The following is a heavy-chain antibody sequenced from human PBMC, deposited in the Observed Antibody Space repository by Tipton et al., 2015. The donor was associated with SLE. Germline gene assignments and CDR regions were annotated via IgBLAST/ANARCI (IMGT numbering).Heavy chain of an antibody. CDR3: ARLGEQWLGGFAFDI. J-gene: IGHJ3*02. V-gene: IGHV4-34*01. CDR2: VNHSGAT. CDR1: GGSFSGNY. Sequence: TLSLTCDLNGGSFSGNYWGWIRQTPGKGLEWVGEVNHSGATRYNPSLKSRVTISLDTSKNQFSLKLNSVTAADTAVYYCARLGEQWLGGFAFDIWSQGTMVTVSS. D-gene: IGHD6-19*01.